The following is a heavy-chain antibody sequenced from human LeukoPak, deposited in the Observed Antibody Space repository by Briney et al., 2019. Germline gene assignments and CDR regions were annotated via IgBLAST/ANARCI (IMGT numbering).Heavy chain of an antibody. CDR1: GYVFSSYD. CDR2: IIGGDT. J-gene: IGHJ4*02. Sequence: ASVKVSCKASGYVFSSYDITWVRQAPGQGLEWMGWIIGGDTKYAQNFQGRVTMTTDTSTSTAYMELRSLRSDDTAVYYCARVARFFEWIVGDFEFDYWGQGSLVTVSS. CDR3: ARVARFFEWIVGDFEFDY. D-gene: IGHD3-3*01. V-gene: IGHV1-18*01.